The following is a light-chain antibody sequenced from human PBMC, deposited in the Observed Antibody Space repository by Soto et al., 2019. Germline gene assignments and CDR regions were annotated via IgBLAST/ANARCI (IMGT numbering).Light chain of an antibody. Sequence: EFVLTQYPGTLSFSPGERATVSCRASQSLANSFIAWYQQKPGQAPRLLIYDTSSRASGIPDRFSGSGSGTDFTLTISRLETEDFAVFYCQQYGTSEIIFGQGTRLEIK. CDR3: QQYGTSEII. CDR2: DTS. J-gene: IGKJ5*01. V-gene: IGKV3-20*01. CDR1: QSLANSF.